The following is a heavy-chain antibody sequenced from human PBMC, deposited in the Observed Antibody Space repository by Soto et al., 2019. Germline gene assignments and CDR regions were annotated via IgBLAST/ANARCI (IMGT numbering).Heavy chain of an antibody. CDR3: ARSVFP. CDR2: IYYSGTT. Sequence: QEQLQESAPRLVKSSPILFLTSASSGASISGGGYCWCWIRQHPGKGLEWIGYIYYSGTTYYTPSLKSRVTISVDTSKNQFSLKLTSVTAADTAVYYCARSVFPWGQGTLVTVSS. J-gene: IGHJ5*02. V-gene: IGHV4-31*11. CDR1: GASISGGGYC.